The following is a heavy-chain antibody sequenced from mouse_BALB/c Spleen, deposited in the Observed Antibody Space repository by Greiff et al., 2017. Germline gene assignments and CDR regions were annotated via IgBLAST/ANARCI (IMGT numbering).Heavy chain of an antibody. J-gene: IGHJ1*01. D-gene: IGHD2-1*01. CDR2: ISSGSSTI. V-gene: IGHV5-17*02. CDR3: ARREGKNWYFDV. Sequence: EVKVVESGGGLVQPGGSRKLSCAAAGFTFSSVGMHWVRQAPEKGLEWVAYISSGSSTIYYADTVKGRFTISRDNPKNTLFLQMTSLRSEDTAMYYCARREGKNWYFDVWGAGTTVTVSS. CDR1: GFTFSSVG.